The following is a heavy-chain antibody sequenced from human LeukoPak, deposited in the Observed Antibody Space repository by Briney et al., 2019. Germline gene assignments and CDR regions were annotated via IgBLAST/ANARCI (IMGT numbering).Heavy chain of an antibody. Sequence: SETLSLTCTVSGGSISSYYWSWIRQPPGKGLGWIGYIYYSGSTNYNPSLKSRVTISVDTSKNQFSLKLSSVTAADTAVYYCARAGLIVGAIDAFDIWGQGTMVTVSS. V-gene: IGHV4-59*01. J-gene: IGHJ3*02. CDR2: IYYSGST. CDR3: ARAGLIVGAIDAFDI. D-gene: IGHD1-26*01. CDR1: GGSISSYY.